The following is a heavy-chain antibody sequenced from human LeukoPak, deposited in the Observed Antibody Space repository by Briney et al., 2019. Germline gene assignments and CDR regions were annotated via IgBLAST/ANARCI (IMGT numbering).Heavy chain of an antibody. D-gene: IGHD2-2*01. V-gene: IGHV3-23*01. CDR3: AKLGCTGTFCYANY. CDR1: GFTFRDYA. CDR2: SSGGGDSA. J-gene: IGHJ4*02. Sequence: PGGSLRLSCAASGFTFRDYAMTWVRQPPGKGLEWDSVSSGGGDSADCADSMKGRFTISRDNSKNTLYLQMNSLRAEDTALYYCAKLGCTGTFCYANYWGQGTLVTVSS.